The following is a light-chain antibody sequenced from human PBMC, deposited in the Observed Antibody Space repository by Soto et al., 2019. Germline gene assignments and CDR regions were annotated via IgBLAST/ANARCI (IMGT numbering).Light chain of an antibody. J-gene: IGLJ3*02. CDR2: EVN. Sequence: QSALTQPPSASGSPGQSVTISCAGTSSDLGGYNYVSWYQQHPGKAPKLMIYEVNKRPSGVADRFSGSKSGNTASLTVSGLQAEDEADYYCTSYAGSNNWVFGGGTQVTVL. CDR1: SSDLGGYNY. V-gene: IGLV2-8*01. CDR3: TSYAGSNNWV.